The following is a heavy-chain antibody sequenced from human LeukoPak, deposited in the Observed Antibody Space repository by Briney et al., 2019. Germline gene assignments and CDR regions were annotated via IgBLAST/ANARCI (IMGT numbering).Heavy chain of an antibody. Sequence: SETLSLTCTVSGGSISSSSYYWGWIRQPPGKGLEWIGSIYYSGSTYYNPSLKSRVTISVDTSKNQFSLKLSSVTAADTAVYYCARLYYDSWSGQYPGWFDPWGQGTLVTVSS. J-gene: IGHJ5*02. V-gene: IGHV4-39*01. CDR1: GGSISSSSYY. CDR3: ARLYYDSWSGQYPGWFDP. CDR2: IYYSGST. D-gene: IGHD3-3*01.